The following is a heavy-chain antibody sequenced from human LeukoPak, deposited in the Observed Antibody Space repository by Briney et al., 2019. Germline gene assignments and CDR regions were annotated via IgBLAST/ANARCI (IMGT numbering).Heavy chain of an antibody. CDR1: GYSISSGYY. J-gene: IGHJ4*02. CDR2: INHSGST. D-gene: IGHD3-10*01. V-gene: IGHV4-38-2*02. CDR3: ARRSATMVRGVMLSY. Sequence: SETLSLTCTVSGYSISSGYYWGWIRQPPGKGLEWIGEINHSGSTNYTPSLKSRVTISVDTSKNQFSLKLSSVTAADTAVYYCARRSATMVRGVMLSYWGQGTLVTVSS.